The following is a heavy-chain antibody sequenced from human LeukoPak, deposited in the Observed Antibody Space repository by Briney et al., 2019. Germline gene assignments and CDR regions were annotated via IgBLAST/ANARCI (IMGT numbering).Heavy chain of an antibody. D-gene: IGHD1-26*01. Sequence: SETLSLTCAVSGGSFSSGTYYWTWIRQPPGKGLEGIGYIYDSGSTNYNPSLKSRVTMSVDTSKNQFSLKLSSVTAADTAVYYCARTMVGATFYFDFWGQGTLVTVSS. CDR3: ARTMVGATFYFDF. CDR2: IYDSGST. V-gene: IGHV4-61*01. J-gene: IGHJ4*02. CDR1: GGSFSSGTYY.